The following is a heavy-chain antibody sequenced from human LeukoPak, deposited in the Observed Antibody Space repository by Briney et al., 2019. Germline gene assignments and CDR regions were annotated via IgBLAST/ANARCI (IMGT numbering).Heavy chain of an antibody. D-gene: IGHD3-3*01. Sequence: SQTLSLTCTVSGGSVSSGSYYWSWIRQPAGKGLEWIGRIYTSGSTNYNPSLKSRVTISVDTSKNRFSLKLSSVTAADTAVYYCARVQDDFWSGGYFDYWGQGTLVTVSS. CDR3: ARVQDDFWSGGYFDY. CDR1: GGSVSSGSYY. CDR2: IYTSGST. J-gene: IGHJ4*02. V-gene: IGHV4-61*02.